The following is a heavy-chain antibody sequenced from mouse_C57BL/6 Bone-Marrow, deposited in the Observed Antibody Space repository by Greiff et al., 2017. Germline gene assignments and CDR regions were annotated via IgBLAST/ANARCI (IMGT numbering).Heavy chain of an antibody. CDR1: GYTFTSYG. V-gene: IGHV1-81*01. CDR2: IYPRSGNT. CDR3: ARKGREFAY. Sequence: QVQLKESGAELARPGASVQLSCKASGYTFTSYGISWVKQRTGQGLEWIGEIYPRSGNTYYNEKFKGKATLTADKSSSPAYMELRSLTSEDAAVYFCARKGREFAYWGQGTLVTVSA. J-gene: IGHJ3*01.